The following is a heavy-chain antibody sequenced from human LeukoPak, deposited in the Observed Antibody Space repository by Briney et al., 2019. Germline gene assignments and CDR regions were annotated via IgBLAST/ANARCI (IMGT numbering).Heavy chain of an antibody. V-gene: IGHV1-18*04. J-gene: IGHJ2*01. Sequence: GSVKVSCKASGYTFINYGLTWVRQAPGQGLEWMGWISGDNGNTNYLEKFQGRVAMTTDTSTNTVYMELTSLSSDDTAVYYCARVSTNSRVGGYDPQWYFDLWGRGTLVTVSS. CDR2: ISGDNGNT. D-gene: IGHD5-12*01. CDR1: GYTFINYG. CDR3: ARVSTNSRVGGYDPQWYFDL.